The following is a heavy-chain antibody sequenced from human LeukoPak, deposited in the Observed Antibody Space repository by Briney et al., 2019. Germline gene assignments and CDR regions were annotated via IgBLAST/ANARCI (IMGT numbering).Heavy chain of an antibody. V-gene: IGHV4-38-2*02. CDR3: ARALNQHYYDSSGYYGGYFDY. J-gene: IGHJ4*02. Sequence: SETLSLTCTVSGYSISSGYYWGWIRQPPGKGLEWIGSIYHSGSTYHNPSLKSRVTISVDTSKNQFSLKLSSVTAADTAVYYCARALNQHYYDSSGYYGGYFDYWGQGTLVTVFS. CDR2: IYHSGST. CDR1: GYSISSGYY. D-gene: IGHD3-22*01.